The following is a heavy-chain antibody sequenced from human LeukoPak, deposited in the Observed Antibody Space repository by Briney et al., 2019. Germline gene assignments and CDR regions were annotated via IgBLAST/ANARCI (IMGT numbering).Heavy chain of an antibody. V-gene: IGHV1-2*02. D-gene: IGHD3-22*01. CDR2: INPNSGGT. Sequence: GASVKVSCKASGYTFTGYYMHWVRQAPGQGLEWMGWINPNSGGTNYAQKFQGRVTMTRDTSISTAYTELSRLRSDDTAVYYCARVSVDSSGYYHVWWFDPWGQGTLVTVSS. J-gene: IGHJ5*02. CDR3: ARVSVDSSGYYHVWWFDP. CDR1: GYTFTGYY.